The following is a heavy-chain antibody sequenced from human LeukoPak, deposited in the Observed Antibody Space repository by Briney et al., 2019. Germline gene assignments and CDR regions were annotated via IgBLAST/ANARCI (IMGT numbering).Heavy chain of an antibody. Sequence: AGGSLRLSCAASGFTFSNAWMSWVRQAPGKGLEWVANIKQDGSEKYYVDSVKGRFTISRDNAKNSLYLQMNSLRAEDTAVYYCARVTGGRYCSTTSCYMRGWFDPWGQGTLVTVSS. V-gene: IGHV3-7*01. D-gene: IGHD2-2*02. CDR2: IKQDGSEK. J-gene: IGHJ5*02. CDR1: GFTFSNAW. CDR3: ARVTGGRYCSTTSCYMRGWFDP.